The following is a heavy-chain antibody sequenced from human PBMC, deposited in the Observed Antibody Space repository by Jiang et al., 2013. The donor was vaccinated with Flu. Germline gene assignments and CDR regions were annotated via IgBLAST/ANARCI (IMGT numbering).Heavy chain of an antibody. V-gene: IGHV1-69*01. CDR3: ARDDVSGRFDH. CDR1: GGTFNSYT. Sequence: GAEVKKPGSSVKISCKTSGGTFNSYTISWVRQAPGQGPEWVGGIIPVSGTTNYAQKFQGRVTITADESPITVYLELRSLRSEDTAVYYCARDDVSGRFDHWGEGTLVTVSS. D-gene: IGHD1-26*01. J-gene: IGHJ4*02. CDR2: IIPVSGTT.